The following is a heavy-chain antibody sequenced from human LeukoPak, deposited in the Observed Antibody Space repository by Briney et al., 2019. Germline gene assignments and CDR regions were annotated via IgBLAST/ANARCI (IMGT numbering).Heavy chain of an antibody. J-gene: IGHJ6*03. CDR3: AGAPGDFAGYYYYYYYMDV. V-gene: IGHV1-8*01. CDR2: MNPNSGNT. Sequence: GASVKVSCKASGYTFTSYDINWVRQATGQGLEWMGWMNPNSGNTGYAQKFQGRVTMTRNTSISTAYMELSSLRSEDTAVYYCAGAPGDFAGYYYYYYYMDVWGKGTTVTVSS. CDR1: GYTFTSYD. D-gene: IGHD3-3*01.